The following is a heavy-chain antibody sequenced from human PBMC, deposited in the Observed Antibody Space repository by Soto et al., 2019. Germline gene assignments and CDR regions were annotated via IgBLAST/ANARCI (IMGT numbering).Heavy chain of an antibody. D-gene: IGHD2-2*01. J-gene: IGHJ6*03. Sequence: HPGGSLRLSCAHSGFTFSNYVMHWVRQAPGKGLEYVSAISSNGGSTYHANSVKGRFTISRDNSKNTLYLQMGSLRAEDMAVYYCASNPANSYYYMSVWGKGTTVSGSS. CDR1: GFTFSNYV. CDR2: ISSNGGST. V-gene: IGHV3-64*01. CDR3: ASNPANSYYYMSV.